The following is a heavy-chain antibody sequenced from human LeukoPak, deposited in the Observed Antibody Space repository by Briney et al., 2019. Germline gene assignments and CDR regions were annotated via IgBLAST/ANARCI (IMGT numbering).Heavy chain of an antibody. CDR2: MNPNSGNT. J-gene: IGHJ4*02. Sequence: ASVKVSCKASGYTFTSYYMHWVRQATGQGLEWMGWMNPNSGNTGYAQKFQGRVTMTRNTSISTAYMELSSLRSADTAVYYCARGTMVVTHDYWGQGTLVTVSS. V-gene: IGHV1-8*02. CDR1: GYTFTSYY. D-gene: IGHD4-23*01. CDR3: ARGTMVVTHDY.